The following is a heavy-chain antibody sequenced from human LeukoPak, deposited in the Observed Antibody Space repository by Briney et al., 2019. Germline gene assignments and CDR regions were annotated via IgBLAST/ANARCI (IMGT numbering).Heavy chain of an antibody. J-gene: IGHJ3*02. CDR2: IYYSGST. CDR3: ARVVGRWRAAFDI. CDR1: GGSISSGGYY. Sequence: SQTLSLTCTVSGGSISSGGYYWSWIRQPPGKGLEWIGYIYYSGSTYYNPSLNSRVTISVDTSKNQFSLKLSSVTAADTAVYYCARVVGRWRAAFDIWGQGTMVTVSS. D-gene: IGHD4-23*01. V-gene: IGHV4-31*03.